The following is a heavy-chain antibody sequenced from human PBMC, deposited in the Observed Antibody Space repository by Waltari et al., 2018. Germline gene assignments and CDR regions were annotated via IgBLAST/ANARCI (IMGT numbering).Heavy chain of an antibody. CDR1: GGSISSYY. Sequence: QVQLQESGPGLVKPSETLSLTCTVSGGSISSYYWSWIRQPPGKGLEWIGYIYYSGSTNSNPSLKSRVTISVDTSKNQFSLKLSSVTAADTAVYYCARDQGGCSSTSCWGAFDIWGQGTMVTVSS. CDR2: IYYSGST. V-gene: IGHV4-59*01. D-gene: IGHD2-2*01. CDR3: ARDQGGCSSTSCWGAFDI. J-gene: IGHJ3*02.